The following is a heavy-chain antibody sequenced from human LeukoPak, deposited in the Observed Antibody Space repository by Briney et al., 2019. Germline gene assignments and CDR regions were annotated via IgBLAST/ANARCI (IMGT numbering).Heavy chain of an antibody. D-gene: IGHD6-13*01. CDR3: AREGQQLGAEYFQH. V-gene: IGHV3-48*02. CDR1: GFTFSSYN. Sequence: PGGSLRLSCAVSGFTFSSYNMNWVRQAPGKGLEWVSYISSSSSTIYYADSVKGRFTVSRDNAKNSLYLQMNSLRDEDTAVYYCAREGQQLGAEYFQHWGQGTLVTVSS. J-gene: IGHJ1*01. CDR2: ISSSSSTI.